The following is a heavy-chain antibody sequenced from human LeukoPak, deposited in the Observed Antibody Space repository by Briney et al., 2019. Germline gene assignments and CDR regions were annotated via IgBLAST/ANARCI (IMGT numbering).Heavy chain of an antibody. CDR1: GYTFTSYG. J-gene: IGHJ6*03. CDR2: ISGSNGNT. V-gene: IGHV1-18*01. Sequence: ASVKVSCKASGYTFTSYGISWVRQAPGQGLEWMGWISGSNGNTNYAQKLQGRVTMTRDTSISTAYMELSRLRSDDTAVYYCARETWGFYYMDVWGKGTTVTVSS. D-gene: IGHD3-16*01. CDR3: ARETWGFYYMDV.